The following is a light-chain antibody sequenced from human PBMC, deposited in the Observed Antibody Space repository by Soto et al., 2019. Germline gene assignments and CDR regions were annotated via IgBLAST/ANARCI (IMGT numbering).Light chain of an antibody. CDR2: FAS. CDR3: QQYNKWPST. J-gene: IGKJ1*01. Sequence: EIVMTQSPATLSVSPGERATLSCRASQSVGSSFAWYQQKPGQPPRLLIYFASTRATGIPARFSGSGSGTEFTLTISSLQSEDSAVYYCQQYNKWPSTFGQGTKVEIK. CDR1: QSVGSS. V-gene: IGKV3-15*01.